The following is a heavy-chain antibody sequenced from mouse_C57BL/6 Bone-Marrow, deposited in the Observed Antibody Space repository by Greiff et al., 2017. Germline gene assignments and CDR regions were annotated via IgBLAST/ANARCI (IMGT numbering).Heavy chain of an antibody. CDR1: GFSLTSYG. D-gene: IGHD1-1*01. CDR3: ASQVRYYFDY. J-gene: IGHJ2*01. V-gene: IGHV2-2*01. CDR2: IWSGGST. Sequence: QVQLQQSGPGLVQPSQSLSITCTVSGFSLTSYGVHWVRQSPGKGLEWLGVIWSGGSTDYNAAFISRLSISKDNSKSQVFFKMNSLQADDTAIYYCASQVRYYFDYWGQGTTRTVSS.